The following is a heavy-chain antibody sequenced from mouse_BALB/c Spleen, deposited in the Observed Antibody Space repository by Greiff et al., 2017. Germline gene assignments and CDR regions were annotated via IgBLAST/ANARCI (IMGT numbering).Heavy chain of an antibody. CDR3: ARSGYYRYDDEGYYFDY. Sequence: EVQLQESGPGLVKPSQSLSLTCTVTGYSITSDYAWNWIRQFPGNKLEWMGYISYSGSTSYNPSLKSRISITRDTSKNQFFLQLNSVTTEDTATYYCARSGYYRYDDEGYYFDYWGQGTTLTVSS. D-gene: IGHD2-14*01. V-gene: IGHV3-2*02. CDR2: ISYSGST. CDR1: GYSITSDYA. J-gene: IGHJ2*01.